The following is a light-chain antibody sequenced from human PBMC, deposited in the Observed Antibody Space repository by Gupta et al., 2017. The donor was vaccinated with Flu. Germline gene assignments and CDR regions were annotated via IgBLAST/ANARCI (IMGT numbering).Light chain of an antibody. CDR3: QQSYSNPRT. CDR2: AAS. J-gene: IGKJ1*01. V-gene: IGKV1-39*01. Sequence: GDRVTITCRASQSISSYLNWYQQKPGKAPKLLIYAASSLQSGVPSRFSGSGSGTDFTLSISNLQPEDFATYYCQQSYSNPRTFGQGTKVEIK. CDR1: QSISSY.